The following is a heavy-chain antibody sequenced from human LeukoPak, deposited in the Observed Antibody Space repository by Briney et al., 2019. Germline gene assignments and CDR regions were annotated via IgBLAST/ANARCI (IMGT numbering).Heavy chain of an antibody. Sequence: PSETLSLTCTVSGGSISSYYWSWIRQPAGKGLEWIGRIYTSGSTNYNPSLKSRVTISVDTSKNQFSLKLSSVTAADTAVYYCARHIPRGYDYVWGSYRGYYFDYWGQGTLVTVSS. J-gene: IGHJ4*02. CDR1: GGSISSYY. CDR2: IYTSGST. V-gene: IGHV4-4*07. CDR3: ARHIPRGYDYVWGSYRGYYFDY. D-gene: IGHD3-16*02.